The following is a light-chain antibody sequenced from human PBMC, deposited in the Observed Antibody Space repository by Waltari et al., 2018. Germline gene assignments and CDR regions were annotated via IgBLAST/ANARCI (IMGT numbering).Light chain of an antibody. CDR3: SSYTSSSTLVV. Sequence: QSALTQPASVSGPPGQSITISCTGTSRDVGGYNYVSWYQQHPGKAPKLMIYDVSNRPSGVSNRFSGSKSGNTASLTISGLQAEDEADYYCSSYTSSSTLVVFGGGTKLTVL. CDR2: DVS. J-gene: IGLJ2*01. V-gene: IGLV2-14*01. CDR1: SRDVGGYNY.